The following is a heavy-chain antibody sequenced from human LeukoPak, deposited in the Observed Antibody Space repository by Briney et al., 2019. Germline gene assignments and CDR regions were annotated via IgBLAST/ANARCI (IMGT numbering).Heavy chain of an antibody. J-gene: IGHJ4*02. CDR2: INSDGSST. CDR1: GFTFSSYW. D-gene: IGHD3-3*01. CDR3: ASSDFWSGYHFDY. Sequence: GGSLRLSCAASGFTFSSYWMHWVRQAPGKGLVWVSRINSDGSSTSYAGSVKGRFTISRDNAKNTLYLQMNSLRAEDTAVYYCASSDFWSGYHFDYWGQGTLVTVSS. V-gene: IGHV3-74*01.